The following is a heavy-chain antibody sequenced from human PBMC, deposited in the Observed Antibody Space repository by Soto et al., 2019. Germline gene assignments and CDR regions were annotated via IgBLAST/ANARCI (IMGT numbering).Heavy chain of an antibody. CDR1: GFTFSNYA. Sequence: GGSLRLSCAASGFTFSNYAMHWVRQAPGKGLEWVAVIWYDGSNKNYADSVRGRFTISRDNSKSTLYLQMNSLRAEDTALYYCAKRGIVGATEFDSWGQGTLVTVSS. CDR2: IWYDGSNK. D-gene: IGHD1-26*01. J-gene: IGHJ4*02. CDR3: AKRGIVGATEFDS. V-gene: IGHV3-33*06.